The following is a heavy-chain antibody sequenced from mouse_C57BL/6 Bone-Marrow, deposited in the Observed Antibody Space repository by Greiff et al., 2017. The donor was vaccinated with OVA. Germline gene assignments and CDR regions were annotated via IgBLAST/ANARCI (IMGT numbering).Heavy chain of an antibody. Sequence: QVQLQQSGPELVKPGASVKISCKASGYAFSSSWMNWVKQRPGTGLEWIGRIYPGDGDTNYNGKFKGKATLTADKSSSTAYMQLSSLTSEDSAVYFCARWGVITTVVATNYWGQGTTLTVSS. V-gene: IGHV1-82*01. CDR3: ARWGVITTVVATNY. CDR1: GYAFSSSW. D-gene: IGHD1-1*01. CDR2: IYPGDGDT. J-gene: IGHJ2*01.